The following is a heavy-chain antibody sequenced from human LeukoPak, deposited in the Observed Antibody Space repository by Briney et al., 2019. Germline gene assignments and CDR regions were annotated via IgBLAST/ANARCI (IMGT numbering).Heavy chain of an antibody. D-gene: IGHD3-9*01. J-gene: IGHJ4*02. Sequence: GGSLRLSCAASRFTFNSYAMSWVRQAPGKGLEWVSVIGGSNGITFYVGSVKGRFTISRDNSKNTLYLQMNSLRAEDTAVYYCAKGLFDYPLDYWGQGTLVTVSS. V-gene: IGHV3-23*01. CDR1: RFTFNSYA. CDR2: IGGSNGIT. CDR3: AKGLFDYPLDY.